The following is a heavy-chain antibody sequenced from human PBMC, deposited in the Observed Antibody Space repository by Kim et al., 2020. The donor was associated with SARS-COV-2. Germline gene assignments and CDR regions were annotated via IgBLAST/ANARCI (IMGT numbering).Heavy chain of an antibody. D-gene: IGHD3-10*01. CDR2: IYYSGST. CDR3: ASSTVELYYYGSGSYSGCDP. J-gene: IGHJ5*02. Sequence: SETLSLTCTVSGGSISSSSYYWGWIRQPPGKGLEWIGSIYYSGSTYYNPSLKSRVTISVDTSKNQFSLKLSSVTAADTAVYYCASSTVELYYYGSGSYSGCDPWGQGTLVTVSA. CDR1: GGSISSSSYY. V-gene: IGHV4-39*01.